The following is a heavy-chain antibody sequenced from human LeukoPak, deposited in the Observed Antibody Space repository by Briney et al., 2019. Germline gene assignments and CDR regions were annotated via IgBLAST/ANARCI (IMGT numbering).Heavy chain of an antibody. V-gene: IGHV1-69*06. Sequence: GASVKVSCKASGGTFSSYAISWVRQAPGQGLEWIGGIIPIFGTANYAQKFQGRVTITADKSTSTAYMELSSLRSEDTAVYYCAREVLRYFDWSTPGYFDYWGQGTLVTVSS. CDR2: IIPIFGTA. D-gene: IGHD3-9*01. CDR3: AREVLRYFDWSTPGYFDY. J-gene: IGHJ4*02. CDR1: GGTFSSYA.